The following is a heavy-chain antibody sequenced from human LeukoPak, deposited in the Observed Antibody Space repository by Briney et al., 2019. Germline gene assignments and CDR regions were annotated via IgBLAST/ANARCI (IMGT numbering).Heavy chain of an antibody. D-gene: IGHD3-22*01. CDR1: GFTFSSYA. Sequence: PGGSLRLSCAASGFTFSSYAVTWVRQAPGKGLEWVSAVSGSGGSPYYADSVKGRFTISRDNSKNTLYLQMNSLRAEDTAKYYYAKVVYSDNSGYLHWGQGTLVTVSS. V-gene: IGHV3-23*01. J-gene: IGHJ1*01. CDR3: AKVVYSDNSGYLH. CDR2: VSGSGGSP.